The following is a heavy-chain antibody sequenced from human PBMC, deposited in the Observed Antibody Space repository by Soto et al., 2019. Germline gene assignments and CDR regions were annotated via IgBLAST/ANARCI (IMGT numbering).Heavy chain of an antibody. J-gene: IGHJ4*02. D-gene: IGHD3-3*01. V-gene: IGHV3-9*01. Sequence: GGSLRLSCAASGFTFDDYAMHWVRQAPGKGLEWVSGISWNSGSIGYADSVKGRFTISRDNAKNSLYLQMNSLRAEDTALYYCAKDSLYDFWSGYYSYWGQGTLVTVSS. CDR3: AKDSLYDFWSGYYSY. CDR2: ISWNSGSI. CDR1: GFTFDDYA.